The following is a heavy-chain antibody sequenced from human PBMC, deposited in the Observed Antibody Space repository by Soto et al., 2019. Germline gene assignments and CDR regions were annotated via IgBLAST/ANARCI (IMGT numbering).Heavy chain of an antibody. CDR3: AREEGILWFGELLNRSYSRYYYYGMDV. Sequence: SQTLSLTCAISGDSLSSNSAAWNWIRHSPLRGLEWLGRTYYRSKWSNDYAVSVKSRITIHPDTSKNQFSLQLNSVTPEDTAVYYCAREEGILWFGELLNRSYSRYYYYGMDVWGEGTTVNVCS. CDR2: TYYRSKWSN. V-gene: IGHV6-1*01. J-gene: IGHJ6*02. CDR1: GDSLSSNSAA. D-gene: IGHD3-10*01.